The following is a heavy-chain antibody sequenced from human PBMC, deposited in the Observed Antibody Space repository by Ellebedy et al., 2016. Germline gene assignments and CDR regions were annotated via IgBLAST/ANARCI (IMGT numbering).Heavy chain of an antibody. CDR1: GFAITGYW. V-gene: IGHV3-74*03. CDR2: LYGDDTST. J-gene: IGHJ5*02. CDR3: ARDFPHNWFDI. Sequence: GESLKISXAASGFAITGYWIYWARQAPGQGLVWVSRLYGDDTSTPYAASLEGRFTISRDIAKNTVYLQMNSLRAEDTAVYYCARDFPHNWFDIWGQGILVTVSS.